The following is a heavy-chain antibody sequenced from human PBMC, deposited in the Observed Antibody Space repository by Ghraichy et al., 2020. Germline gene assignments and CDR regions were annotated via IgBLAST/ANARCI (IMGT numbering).Heavy chain of an antibody. D-gene: IGHD5-18*01. Sequence: SETLSLTCAVYGGSFSGYYWSWIRQPPGKGLEWIGEINHSGSTNYNPSLKSRVTISVDTSKNQFSLKLSSVTAADTAVYYCATSKPIQLWLPSYYYYYMDVWGKGTTVTVSS. CDR2: INHSGST. V-gene: IGHV4-34*01. CDR3: ATSKPIQLWLPSYYYYYMDV. J-gene: IGHJ6*03. CDR1: GGSFSGYY.